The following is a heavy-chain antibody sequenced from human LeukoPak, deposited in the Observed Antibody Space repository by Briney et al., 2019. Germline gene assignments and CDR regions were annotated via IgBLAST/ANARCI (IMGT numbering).Heavy chain of an antibody. Sequence: KPGGSLRLSCAASGFTFSSYSMTWVRQAPGKGLEWVSSISSSSSYIYYADSVKGRFTISRDNAKNSLYLQMNSLRAEDTAVYYCATGGTVRFLYWGQGTLVTVSS. D-gene: IGHD4-17*01. CDR1: GFTFSSYS. CDR2: ISSSSSYI. V-gene: IGHV3-21*01. CDR3: ATGGTVRFLY. J-gene: IGHJ4*02.